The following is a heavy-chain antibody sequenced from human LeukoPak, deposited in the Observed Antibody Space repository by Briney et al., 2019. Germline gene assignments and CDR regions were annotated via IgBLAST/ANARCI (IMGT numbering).Heavy chain of an antibody. D-gene: IGHD3-22*01. Sequence: ASVKVSCKASGGTFSSYAISWVRQAPGQGLEWMGRIIPILGIANYAQKFQGRVTITADKSTSTAYMELSSLRSEDTAVYYCAREIVSMIVVVTPHAFDIWGQGTMVTVSS. V-gene: IGHV1-69*04. CDR2: IIPILGIA. CDR3: AREIVSMIVVVTPHAFDI. CDR1: GGTFSSYA. J-gene: IGHJ3*02.